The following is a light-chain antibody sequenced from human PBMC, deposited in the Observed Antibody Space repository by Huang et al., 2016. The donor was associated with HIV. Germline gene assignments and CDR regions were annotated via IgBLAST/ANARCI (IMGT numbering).Light chain of an antibody. Sequence: EIVMPQSPATLSVSPGERATLSCRASQSVSTNLAWYQQKAGQAPRLLMYGTSTRATGVPARFSGSGSGTEFTLTISSLQSEDFAVYYCQQYNNWPPLTFGGGTRVEIK. J-gene: IGKJ4*01. CDR3: QQYNNWPPLT. CDR1: QSVSTN. V-gene: IGKV3-15*01. CDR2: GTS.